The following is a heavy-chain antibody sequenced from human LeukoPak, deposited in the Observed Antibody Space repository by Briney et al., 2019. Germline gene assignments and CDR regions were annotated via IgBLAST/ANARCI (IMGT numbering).Heavy chain of an antibody. D-gene: IGHD3-3*01. V-gene: IGHV4-34*01. J-gene: IGHJ6*02. CDR2: INHSGST. CDR1: GGSFSGCY. Sequence: SETLSLTCAVYGGSFSGCYWSWIRQPPGKGLEWIGEINHSGSTNYNPSLKSRVTISVDTSKNQFSLKLSSVTAADTAVYYCARGAVLRFLEWLPGYGMDVWGQGTTVTVSS. CDR3: ARGAVLRFLEWLPGYGMDV.